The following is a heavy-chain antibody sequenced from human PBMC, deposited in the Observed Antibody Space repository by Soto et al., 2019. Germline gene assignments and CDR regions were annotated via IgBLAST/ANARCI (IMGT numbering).Heavy chain of an antibody. D-gene: IGHD3-3*01. J-gene: IGHJ4*02. CDR2: ISGSDGKT. CDR1: GFSFGSYA. Sequence: PGGSLRLSCAASGFSFGSYALSGVRQAPGKGLECVSTISGSDGKTFYADSVKGRFSISRDTSQSTLYLQMNSLRADDTAMYYCARWSYLDYWGQGTRVTVAS. V-gene: IGHV3-23*01. CDR3: ARWSYLDY.